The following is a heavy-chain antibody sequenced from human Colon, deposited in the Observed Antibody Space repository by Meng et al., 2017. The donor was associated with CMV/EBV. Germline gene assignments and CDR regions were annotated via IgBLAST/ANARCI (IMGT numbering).Heavy chain of an antibody. J-gene: IGHJ5*02. CDR3: TTRYCSSTSCYTGWFDP. CDR1: GFTFSSYA. V-gene: IGHV3-15*01. Sequence: GESLKISCAASGFTFSSYAMSWVRQAPGKGLEWVGRIKSKTDGGTTDYAAPVKGRFTISRDDSKNTLYLQMNSLKTEDTAVYYCTTRYCSSTSCYTGWFDPWGQGTLVTVSS. CDR2: IKSKTDGGTT. D-gene: IGHD2-2*02.